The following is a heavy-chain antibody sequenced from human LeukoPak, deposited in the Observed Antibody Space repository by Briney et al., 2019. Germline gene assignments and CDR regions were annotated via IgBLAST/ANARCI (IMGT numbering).Heavy chain of an antibody. Sequence: VASLRLSCAASGFTFSDYYMSWIRQAPGKGLEWVSYISSSGSTIYYADSVKGRFTISRDNAKNSLYLQMNSLRAEDTAVYYCARRGYSNYVYYFDYWGQGTLVTVSS. CDR2: ISSSGSTI. CDR3: ARRGYSNYVYYFDY. D-gene: IGHD4-11*01. CDR1: GFTFSDYY. V-gene: IGHV3-11*04. J-gene: IGHJ4*02.